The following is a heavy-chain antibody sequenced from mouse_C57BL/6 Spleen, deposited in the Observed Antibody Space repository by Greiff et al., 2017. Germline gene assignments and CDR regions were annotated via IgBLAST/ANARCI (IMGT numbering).Heavy chain of an antibody. J-gene: IGHJ3*01. D-gene: IGHD2-5*01. V-gene: IGHV1-31*01. CDR3: AKEAVGTKEGFAY. CDR2: IYPYNGVS. CDR1: GYSFTGYY. Sequence: VQLKESGPELVKPGASVKISCKASGYSFTGYYMHWVKQSHGNILDWIGYIYPYNGVSSYNQKFKGKATLTVDQSSSTAYMALRSLTSDDSGGYYWAKEAVGTKEGFAYWGQGTLVTVSA.